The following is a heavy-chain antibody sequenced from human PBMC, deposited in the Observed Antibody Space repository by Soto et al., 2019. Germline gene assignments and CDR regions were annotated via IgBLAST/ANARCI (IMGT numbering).Heavy chain of an antibody. J-gene: IGHJ6*02. CDR1: GYTFTSYY. Sequence: QVQLVQSGAEVKKPGASVKVSCKASGYTFTSYYMHWVRQAPGQGLEWMGIINPSGTTTDYAQKFQAKVTMTRDTSTSTYHMELSSLRSEDTALYYWARPHIASHYYYGIDVWGQGTTVTASS. CDR2: INPSGTTT. CDR3: ARPHIASHYYYGIDV. V-gene: IGHV1-46*01. D-gene: IGHD2-2*01.